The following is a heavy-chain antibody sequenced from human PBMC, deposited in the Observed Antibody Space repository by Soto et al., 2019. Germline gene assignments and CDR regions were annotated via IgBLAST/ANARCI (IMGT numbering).Heavy chain of an antibody. D-gene: IGHD6-19*01. V-gene: IGHV1-18*01. Sequence: GASVKVSCKTSGYTFTSYGISWVRQSTGQGLEWMGWISAYNGNTNYAQKLQGRVTMTTDTSTSTAYMELRSLRSDDTAVYYCARYLGSGWYPPDFDYWGQGTLVTVSS. CDR1: GYTFTSYG. J-gene: IGHJ4*02. CDR2: ISAYNGNT. CDR3: ARYLGSGWYPPDFDY.